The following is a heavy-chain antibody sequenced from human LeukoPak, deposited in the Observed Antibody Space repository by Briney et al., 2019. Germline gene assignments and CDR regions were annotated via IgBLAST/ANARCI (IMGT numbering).Heavy chain of an antibody. V-gene: IGHV4-34*01. Sequence: SETLSLTCAVYGGSFSGYYWSWIRQPPGKGLEWIGEINHSGSTNYNPSLKSRVTISVDTSKNRFSPKLSSVTAADTAVYYCARGVIAAAVPFYYYYYYGMDVWGQGTTVTVSS. CDR3: ARGVIAAAVPFYYYYYYGMDV. J-gene: IGHJ6*02. CDR2: INHSGST. D-gene: IGHD6-13*01. CDR1: GGSFSGYY.